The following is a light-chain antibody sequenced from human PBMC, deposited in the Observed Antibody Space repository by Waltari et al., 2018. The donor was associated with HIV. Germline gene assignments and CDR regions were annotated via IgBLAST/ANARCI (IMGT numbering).Light chain of an antibody. Sequence: EIVLTPSPDTLSLSPGERVTLSCSASQSVNSSLLAWYQQRPGQAHRLLIFGASNRAAGIADRFSGRGSGTDFTLTISSLEPEDLAVYYCHQYAGSPRTFGQGTRLDIK. CDR1: QSVNSSL. V-gene: IGKV3-20*01. CDR3: HQYAGSPRT. CDR2: GAS. J-gene: IGKJ2*01.